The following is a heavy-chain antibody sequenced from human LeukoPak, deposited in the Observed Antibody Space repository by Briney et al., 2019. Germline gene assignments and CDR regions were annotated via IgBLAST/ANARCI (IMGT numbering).Heavy chain of an antibody. J-gene: IGHJ3*02. V-gene: IGHV4-59*01. CDR2: VYYSGST. Sequence: SETLSLICSVSGGSISNYYWSWIRQPPGKGLEWIGYVYYSGSTNYNPSLKSRVTISEDMSRNQFSLRLTPVTAADTAVYYCARVGGAPLGAFDIWGQGTMVTVSS. CDR1: GGSISNYY. D-gene: IGHD3-16*01. CDR3: ARVGGAPLGAFDI.